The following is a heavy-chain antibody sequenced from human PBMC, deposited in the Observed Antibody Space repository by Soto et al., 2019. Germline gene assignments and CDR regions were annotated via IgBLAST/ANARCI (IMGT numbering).Heavy chain of an antibody. CDR3: ARDREWAFDY. Sequence: GGSLRLSCVASGFTFSSYSMVWVRQAPGKGLEWVSYIFASSTTIYYADSVKGRFTVSRDNTQNSLFLLMNSLRAEDTAVYYCARDREWAFDYWGQGTLVTVSS. CDR2: IFASSTTI. D-gene: IGHD2-8*01. CDR1: GFTFSSYS. V-gene: IGHV3-48*04. J-gene: IGHJ4*02.